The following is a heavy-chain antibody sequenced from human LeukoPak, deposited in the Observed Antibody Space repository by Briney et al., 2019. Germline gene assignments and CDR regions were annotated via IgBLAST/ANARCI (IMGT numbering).Heavy chain of an antibody. Sequence: GGSLRLSCAASGLTLSFYAMTWVRQAPGKGLEWVSSISGGGETTYYADSAKGRFTISRDNSQNTLYLQMNSLRAEDTAVYYCARDYADYVGYFFFDYWGQGTLVTVSS. V-gene: IGHV3-23*01. D-gene: IGHD4-17*01. CDR2: ISGGGETT. CDR3: ARDYADYVGYFFFDY. J-gene: IGHJ4*02. CDR1: GLTLSFYA.